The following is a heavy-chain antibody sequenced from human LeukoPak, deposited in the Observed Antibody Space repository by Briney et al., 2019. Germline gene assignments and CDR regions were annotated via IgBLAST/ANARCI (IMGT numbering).Heavy chain of an antibody. V-gene: IGHV1-69*04. D-gene: IGHD5-18*01. CDR3: ARELYSYGPVDY. CDR2: IIPILGIA. J-gene: IGHJ4*02. Sequence: GASVKVSCKASGGTFSSYAISWVRQAPGQGLEWMGRIIPILGIANYAQKFQGRVTITADKSTSTAYMELSSLRSDDTAVYYCARELYSYGPVDYWGQGTLVTVSS. CDR1: GGTFSSYA.